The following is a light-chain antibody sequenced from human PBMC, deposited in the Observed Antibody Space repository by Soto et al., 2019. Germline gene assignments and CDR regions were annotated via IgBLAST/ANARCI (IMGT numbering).Light chain of an antibody. CDR3: HQHDKGWT. CDR2: GAS. V-gene: IGKV3-15*01. Sequence: EMVMTQSPATLSVSLGERATLSCRASQSVSTKLVWYQQKPGQADRLLIYGASTRASGIPARLSGSGSGTEFSLTSSSRQSEDFAVYYCHQHDKGWTFGQRTKAEIK. J-gene: IGKJ1*01. CDR1: QSVSTK.